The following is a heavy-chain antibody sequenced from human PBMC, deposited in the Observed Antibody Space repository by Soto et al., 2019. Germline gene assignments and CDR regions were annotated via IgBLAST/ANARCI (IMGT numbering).Heavy chain of an antibody. CDR3: ARASGGLRLGRKWFDS. V-gene: IGHV1-8*01. CDR1: GYTFTSYD. Sequence: ASVKVSCKASGYTFTSYDINWVRQATGQGLEWMGWMNPNSGNTGYAQKFQGRVTMTRNTSISTAYMELSSLRSEDTAVYYCARASGGLRLGRKWFDSWGQGTRVTVSS. CDR2: MNPNSGNT. D-gene: IGHD3-16*01. J-gene: IGHJ5*01.